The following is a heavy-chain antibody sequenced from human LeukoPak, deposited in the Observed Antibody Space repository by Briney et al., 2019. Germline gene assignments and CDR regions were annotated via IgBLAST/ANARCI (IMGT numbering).Heavy chain of an antibody. CDR3: ARVTVVVTAVYYFDY. Sequence: GESLKISCKGSGDNFTSYWIGWERQMPGKGLEWMGIIYPGDSDTRYSPSFQGQVTISAGKSISTAYLQWSSLKASDTAMYYCARVTVVVTAVYYFDYWGQGTLVTVSS. V-gene: IGHV5-51*01. J-gene: IGHJ4*02. D-gene: IGHD2-21*02. CDR1: GDNFTSYW. CDR2: IYPGDSDT.